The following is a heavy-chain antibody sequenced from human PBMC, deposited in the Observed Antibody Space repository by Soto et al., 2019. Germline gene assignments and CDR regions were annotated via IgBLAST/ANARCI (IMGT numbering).Heavy chain of an antibody. D-gene: IGHD3-3*01. CDR3: ARGGVSTRTFDY. J-gene: IGHJ4*02. V-gene: IGHV5-51*01. Sequence: GESLKISCKGSGYNFAGYWIAWVRQMPGKGLELMGIIYPSDSDTRYRPSFQGQVTISADKSISSAYPQWSSLGASDTAMYYCARGGVSTRTFDYWGQGTPVTVSS. CDR1: GYNFAGYW. CDR2: IYPSDSDT.